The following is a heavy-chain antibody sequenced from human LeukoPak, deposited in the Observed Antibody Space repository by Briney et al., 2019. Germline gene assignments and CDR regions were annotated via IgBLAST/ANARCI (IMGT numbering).Heavy chain of an antibody. CDR2: ISSSSSTI. Sequence: PGGSLRLSCAASGFTFSSYSMNWVRQAPGKGLEWVSYISSSSSTIYYADSVKGRFTISRDNAKNSLYLQMNSLRAEDTAVYYCARGHCSGGSCRRPYNWFDPWGQGTLVTVSS. CDR1: GFTFSSYS. D-gene: IGHD2-15*01. V-gene: IGHV3-48*04. CDR3: ARGHCSGGSCRRPYNWFDP. J-gene: IGHJ5*02.